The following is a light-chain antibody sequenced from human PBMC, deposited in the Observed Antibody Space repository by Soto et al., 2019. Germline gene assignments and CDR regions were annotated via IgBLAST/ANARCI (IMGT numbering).Light chain of an antibody. CDR1: QTVGNNY. J-gene: IGKJ2*01. Sequence: EIVLTQSPGTLSLSPGERATLSCRASQTVGNNYFAWYQQKPGQAPRLLIHTASFRATGIPDRFSGGGSGTDFTLTVSRLEPEDFAMYYCNQRVTPPLTFGQGTTLEI. V-gene: IGKV3-20*01. CDR2: TAS. CDR3: NQRVTPPLT.